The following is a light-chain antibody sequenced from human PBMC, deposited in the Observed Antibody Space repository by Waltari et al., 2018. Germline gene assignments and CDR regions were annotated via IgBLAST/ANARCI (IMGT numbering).Light chain of an antibody. CDR2: RAS. Sequence: QMTQSPSTLSASVGDRITITCRASQGINTWLAWYQQKPGKAPKLLIHRASTLETGVPSRFSGSGSGTEFTLTISSLQPEDFATYYCQQYNSYSFGQGTKVEIK. CDR3: QQYNSYS. J-gene: IGKJ1*01. V-gene: IGKV1-5*03. CDR1: QGINTW.